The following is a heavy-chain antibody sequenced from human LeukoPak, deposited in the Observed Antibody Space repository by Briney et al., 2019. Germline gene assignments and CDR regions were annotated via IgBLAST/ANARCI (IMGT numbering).Heavy chain of an antibody. V-gene: IGHV3-74*01. Sequence: QPGGSLRLSCAASGFTFSSYLMHWVRQAPGKGLVWVSRISSDGSSTTYADSVKGRFTISRDNAKNTLYLQMNSLRAEDTAVYYCARGYSGSYRVDYWGQGTLVTVSS. J-gene: IGHJ4*02. D-gene: IGHD1-26*01. CDR2: ISSDGSST. CDR1: GFTFSSYL. CDR3: ARGYSGSYRVDY.